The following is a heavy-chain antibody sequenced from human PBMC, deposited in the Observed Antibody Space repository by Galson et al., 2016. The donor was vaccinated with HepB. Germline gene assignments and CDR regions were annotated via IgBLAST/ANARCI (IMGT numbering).Heavy chain of an antibody. CDR1: VGSLSGHY. V-gene: IGHV4-34*01. Sequence: SETLSLTCAVYVGSLSGHYWSWIRQPPGKGLEGIGEINHSGSTNYNSSLKSRVTISVDTSKNQFSLKLSSVTATDTAIYYCARGLTLDYWGQGTLVTVSS. CDR3: ARGLTLDY. CDR2: INHSGST. J-gene: IGHJ4*02.